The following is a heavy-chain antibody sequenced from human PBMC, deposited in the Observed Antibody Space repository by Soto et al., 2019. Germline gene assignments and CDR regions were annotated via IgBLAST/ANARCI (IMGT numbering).Heavy chain of an antibody. Sequence: SETLSLTCTVSGGSINNYYWSWIRQPPGKGLEWIGYIYYSGSTNYNPSLKSRVTISLDMSKNQFSLKVSSVTAADTAVYYCARVSGIYYYVMDVWGQGTTVTVSS. V-gene: IGHV4-59*12. CDR2: IYYSGST. CDR1: GGSINNYY. CDR3: ARVSGIYYYVMDV. J-gene: IGHJ6*02. D-gene: IGHD3-10*01.